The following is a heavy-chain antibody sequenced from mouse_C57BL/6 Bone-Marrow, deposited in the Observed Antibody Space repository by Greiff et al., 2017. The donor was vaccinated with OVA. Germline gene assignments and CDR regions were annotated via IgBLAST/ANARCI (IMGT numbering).Heavy chain of an antibody. D-gene: IGHD2-10*02. J-gene: IGHJ3*01. CDR1: GYTFTDYY. V-gene: IGHV1-19*01. CDR2: INPYNGGT. Sequence: EVQLQESGPVLVKPGASVKMSCKASGYTFTDYYMNWVKQSHGKSLEWIGVINPYNGGTSYNQKFKGKATLTVDKSSSTAYMELNSLTSEDSAVYYCARRGYGNSFAYWGQGTLVTVSA. CDR3: ARRGYGNSFAY.